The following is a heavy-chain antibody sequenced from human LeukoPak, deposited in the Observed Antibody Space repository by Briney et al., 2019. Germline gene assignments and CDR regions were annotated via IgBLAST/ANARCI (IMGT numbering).Heavy chain of an antibody. V-gene: IGHV1-18*01. CDR3: ARDGSRLLWFGELLYFDY. CDR1: GYTFTSYG. J-gene: IGHJ4*02. Sequence: GASVKVSCKASGYTFTSYGISWVRQAPGQGLEWMGWISAYNGNTNYAQKLQGRVTMTTDTSTSPAYMELRSLRSDDTAVYYCARDGSRLLWFGELLYFDYWGQGTLVTVSS. D-gene: IGHD3-10*01. CDR2: ISAYNGNT.